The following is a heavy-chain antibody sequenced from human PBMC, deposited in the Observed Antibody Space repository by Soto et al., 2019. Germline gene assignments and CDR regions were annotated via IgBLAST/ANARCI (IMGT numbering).Heavy chain of an antibody. CDR1: GFTFNNYA. J-gene: IGHJ4*02. CDR2: ISSSGYST. Sequence: XESLRLSCAASGFTFNNYAMSWVRQAPGKGLEWVSAISSSGYSTYYADSVKGRFTISRDNSKNTVYLQMNNLRAEDTAVYYCAKGSVVVAAKFDSWGQGTLVTVSS. CDR3: AKGSVVVAAKFDS. D-gene: IGHD2-21*02. V-gene: IGHV3-23*01.